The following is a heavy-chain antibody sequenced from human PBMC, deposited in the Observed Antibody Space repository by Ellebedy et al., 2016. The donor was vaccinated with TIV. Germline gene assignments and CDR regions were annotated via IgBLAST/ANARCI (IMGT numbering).Heavy chain of an antibody. CDR1: GYIFTAYH. Sequence: AASVKVPCKTSGYIFTAYHIHWVRQAPGQGLEWMGWLHPSSGGTNYAQNFQGRVSMTRDTSISTAYMELSRLNSDDTAVYYCAAFPYISTSSAYWGQGTLVTVSS. CDR3: AAFPYISTSSAY. D-gene: IGHD6-6*01. V-gene: IGHV1-2*02. CDR2: LHPSSGGT. J-gene: IGHJ4*02.